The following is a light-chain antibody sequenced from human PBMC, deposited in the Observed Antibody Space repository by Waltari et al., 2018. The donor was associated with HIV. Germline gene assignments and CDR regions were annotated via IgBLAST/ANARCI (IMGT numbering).Light chain of an antibody. J-gene: IGLJ3*02. CDR1: SDDVGGYNY. CDR3: SSFTSRNTLV. CDR2: EVS. V-gene: IGLV2-14*01. Sequence: QSALTQPASVSGSPGQSITLSCTGTSDDVGGYNYVSWYQQYSGKAPKLLIYEVSNRPSGVSDRFSGSKSGSTASLTISGLQTDDEADYYCSSFTSRNTLVFGGGTKVTVL.